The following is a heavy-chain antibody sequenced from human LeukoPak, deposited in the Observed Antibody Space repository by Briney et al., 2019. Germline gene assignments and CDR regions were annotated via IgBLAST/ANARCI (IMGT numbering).Heavy chain of an antibody. Sequence: GGSLRLSCAAFGFAFSSYAMNWVRQAPGKGREWVSSISSTSGYIWYSDSVKGRFTFSSDNAKSSLYLQINSLSAEDTAVYYCATYPMETSLGYSSGWNYFDFWGQGTLVTVSS. CDR2: ISSTSGYI. CDR3: ATYPMETSLGYSSGWNYFDF. V-gene: IGHV3-21*01. D-gene: IGHD6-19*01. J-gene: IGHJ4*02. CDR1: GFAFSSYA.